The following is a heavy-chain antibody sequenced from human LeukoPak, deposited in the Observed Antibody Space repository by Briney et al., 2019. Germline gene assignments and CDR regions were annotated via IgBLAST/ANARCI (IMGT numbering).Heavy chain of an antibody. D-gene: IGHD6-13*01. V-gene: IGHV1-46*01. CDR1: GYTFTSYY. CDR2: INPSGGST. CDR3: AVGYSSSWYDY. J-gene: IGHJ4*02. Sequence: GASVKVSCKASGYTFTSYYMHWVRQAPGQGLEWMGIINPSGGSTSYAQKLQGRVTMTTDTSTSTAYMELRSLRSDDMAVYYCAVGYSSSWYDYWGQGTLVTVSS.